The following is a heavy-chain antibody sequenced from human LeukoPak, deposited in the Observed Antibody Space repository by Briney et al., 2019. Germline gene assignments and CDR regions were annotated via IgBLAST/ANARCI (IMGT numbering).Heavy chain of an antibody. V-gene: IGHV3-48*03. CDR3: ARGTYSSGWFGEAGALDI. D-gene: IGHD6-19*01. Sequence: GGSLRLSCAASGFIFSSYEMNWFRQAPGKGLEWVSYISSSGSTIYYADSVKGRFTISRDNAKNSLYLQMNSLRAEDTAVYYCARGTYSSGWFGEAGALDIWGQGTMVTVSS. CDR1: GFIFSSYE. CDR2: ISSSGSTI. J-gene: IGHJ3*02.